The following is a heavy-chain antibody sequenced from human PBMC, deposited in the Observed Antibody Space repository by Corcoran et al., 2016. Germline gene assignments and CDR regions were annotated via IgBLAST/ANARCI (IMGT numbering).Heavy chain of an antibody. CDR1: GGTFSSYA. CDR3: ATPVAASLYYGMDV. D-gene: IGHD2-15*01. CDR2: IIPIFGTA. Sequence: QVQLVQSGAEVKKPGSSVTVSCTASGGTFSSYAISWVRQAPGQGLEWMGGIIPIFGTANYAQKFQGRVTITADESKRTAYMVLSSLRAEDTDVYYCATPVAASLYYGMDVWGQGTTVTVSS. V-gene: IGHV1-69*01. J-gene: IGHJ6*02.